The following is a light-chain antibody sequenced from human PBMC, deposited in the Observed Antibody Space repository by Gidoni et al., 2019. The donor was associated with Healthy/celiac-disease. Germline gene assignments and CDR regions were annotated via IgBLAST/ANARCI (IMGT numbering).Light chain of an antibody. J-gene: IGKJ2*01. Sequence: DIKMTQSPSTLSASVGDRVTITCLASHSISSCLAWYQQQPGNAPKLLIYKASSLESGVPSRFSGSGSGTDFPITISRLPPDDFATYYCQRYNSYSAFGQGTKLEIK. CDR2: KAS. V-gene: IGKV1-5*03. CDR3: QRYNSYSA. CDR1: HSISSC.